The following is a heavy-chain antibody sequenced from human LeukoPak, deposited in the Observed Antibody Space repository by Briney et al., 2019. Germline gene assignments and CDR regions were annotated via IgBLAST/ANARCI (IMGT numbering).Heavy chain of an antibody. D-gene: IGHD6-6*01. Sequence: SVKVSCKASGGTFSSYAISWVRQAPGQGLEWMGGIIPIFGTANYAQKFQGRVTITADESTSTAYMELSSLRSDDTAVYYCAREEYSSSGGPYYYYYYGMDVWGQGTTVTVSS. CDR1: GGTFSSYA. J-gene: IGHJ6*02. CDR2: IIPIFGTA. CDR3: AREEYSSSGGPYYYYYYGMDV. V-gene: IGHV1-69*01.